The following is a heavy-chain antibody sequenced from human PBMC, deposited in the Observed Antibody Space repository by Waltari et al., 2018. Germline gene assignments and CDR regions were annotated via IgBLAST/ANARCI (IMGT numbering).Heavy chain of an antibody. CDR1: GFTFSSYA. Sequence: EVQLLESGGGLVQPGGSLRLSCAASGFTFSSYAMSWVRQAPGKGLEWVSAISGSGGSTYYADSVKGRFTISRDNSKNTLYLQMNSLRAEDTAVYYCAKLKPVDSSGYRRLYFDYWGQGTLVTVSS. CDR2: ISGSGGST. V-gene: IGHV3-23*01. CDR3: AKLKPVDSSGYRRLYFDY. D-gene: IGHD3-22*01. J-gene: IGHJ4*02.